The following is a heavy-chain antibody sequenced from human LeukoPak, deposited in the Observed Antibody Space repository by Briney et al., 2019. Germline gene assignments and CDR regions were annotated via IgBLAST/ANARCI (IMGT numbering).Heavy chain of an antibody. J-gene: IGHJ4*02. Sequence: GGSLRLSCAASGFTFSDYYMSWMRQAPGRGLEWVSYIDGSGCSIYYADSAKGRFTVSRDNAEDSLYLQMNSLRGEDTAVYYCVRAYSRGYSDDFDYWGQGTLVTVSS. CDR2: IDGSGCSI. V-gene: IGHV3-11*01. D-gene: IGHD3-22*01. CDR3: VRAYSRGYSDDFDY. CDR1: GFTFSDYY.